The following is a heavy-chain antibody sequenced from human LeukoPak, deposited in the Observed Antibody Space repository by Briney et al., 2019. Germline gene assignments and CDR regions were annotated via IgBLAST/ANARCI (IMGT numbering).Heavy chain of an antibody. J-gene: IGHJ4*02. CDR3: AKRGVVIHAFIIDGFHKETYYFDY. CDR2: IRDSGGTT. CDR1: GITLSNYG. D-gene: IGHD3-10*01. V-gene: IGHV3-23*01. Sequence: PGGALSLSGVWSGITLSNYGLSWVRQAPGKGLEWVARIRDSGGTTNTANTEKGRYTDSRDNHKKTLYLQMNSMRAEDPAVDFWAKRGVVIHAFIIDGFHKETYYFDYWGQGALVTVSS.